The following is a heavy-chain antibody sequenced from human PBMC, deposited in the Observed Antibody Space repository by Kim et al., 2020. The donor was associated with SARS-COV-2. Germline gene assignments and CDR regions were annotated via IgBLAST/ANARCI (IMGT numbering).Heavy chain of an antibody. J-gene: IGHJ5*02. CDR1: GFTFSSYA. V-gene: IGHV3-30-3*01. D-gene: IGHD3-22*01. Sequence: GGSLRLSCAASGFTFSSYAMHWVRQAPGKGLEWVAVISYDGSNKYYVDSVKGRFTISRDNSKNTLYLQMNSLRAEDTAVYYCARGSMIVVVTQFDPWGQG. CDR2: ISYDGSNK. CDR3: ARGSMIVVVTQFDP.